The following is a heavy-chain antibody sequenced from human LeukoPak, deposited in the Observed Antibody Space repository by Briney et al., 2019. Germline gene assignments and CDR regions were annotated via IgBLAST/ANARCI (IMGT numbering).Heavy chain of an antibody. CDR2: IYYSGST. V-gene: IGHV4-59*01. D-gene: IGHD3-22*01. J-gene: IGHJ4*02. CDR3: ARVYSHGYDSSGYYHAWYYFDY. Sequence: SSETLSLTCTVSGGSISSYYWSWIRQPPGKGLEWIGYIYYSGSTNYNPSLKSRVTISVDTSKNQFSLKLSSVTAADTAVYYCARVYSHGYDSSGYYHAWYYFDYWGQGTLVTVSS. CDR1: GGSISSYY.